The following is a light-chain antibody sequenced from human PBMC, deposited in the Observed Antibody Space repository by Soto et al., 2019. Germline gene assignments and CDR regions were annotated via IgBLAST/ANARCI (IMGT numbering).Light chain of an antibody. Sequence: EIVMTQFPATLSVSPGERATLSCRASQSVGSNLAWYQQKPGQAPRLLIYGASTRATDIPARFSGSGSGTEFALTINSLQSEDFAVYFCQQFNVWHRTFGQGTKVEI. CDR1: QSVGSN. J-gene: IGKJ1*01. V-gene: IGKV3-15*01. CDR2: GAS. CDR3: QQFNVWHRT.